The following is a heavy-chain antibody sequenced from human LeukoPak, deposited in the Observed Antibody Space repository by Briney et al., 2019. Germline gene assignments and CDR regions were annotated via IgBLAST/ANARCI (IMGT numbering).Heavy chain of an antibody. V-gene: IGHV3-21*04. D-gene: IGHD4-23*01. CDR3: AKGYGGNRPFDY. CDR1: GFTFSSYS. CDR2: ISSSSSYI. J-gene: IGHJ4*02. Sequence: GGSLRLSCAASGFTFSSYSMNWVRQAPGKGLEWVSSISSSSSYIYYADSVKGRFTISRDNAKNSLYLQMNSLRAEDTAVYYCAKGYGGNRPFDYWGQGTLVTVSS.